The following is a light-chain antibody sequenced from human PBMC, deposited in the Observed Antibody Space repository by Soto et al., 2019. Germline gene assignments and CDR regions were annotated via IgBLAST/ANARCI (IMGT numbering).Light chain of an antibody. CDR1: SSDVGGYNY. Sequence: QSALTQPPSASGSPGQSVPISCTGTSSDVGGYNYVSWYQQHPGRAPKLMIYEVSKRPSGVPDRFSGSKSGNTASLTVSGLQPEDEADYYCSSYAGSSNLGVFGGGTKLTVL. V-gene: IGLV2-8*01. J-gene: IGLJ2*01. CDR2: EVS. CDR3: SSYAGSSNLGV.